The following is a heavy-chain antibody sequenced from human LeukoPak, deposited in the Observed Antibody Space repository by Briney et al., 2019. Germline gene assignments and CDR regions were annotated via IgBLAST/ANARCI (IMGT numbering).Heavy chain of an antibody. J-gene: IGHJ4*02. CDR3: ARGRYSGTTYYFDY. V-gene: IGHV3-7*03. D-gene: IGHD5-12*01. CDR1: GFTFSTSW. Sequence: GGSLRLSCAASGFTFSTSWMSWVRQVPGKGLEWVANIKKDGSETYYVDSVKGRFAISRDNAKNSLYLQMNSLRAEDTAMYYCARGRYSGTTYYFDYWGQGTLVTVPS. CDR2: IKKDGSET.